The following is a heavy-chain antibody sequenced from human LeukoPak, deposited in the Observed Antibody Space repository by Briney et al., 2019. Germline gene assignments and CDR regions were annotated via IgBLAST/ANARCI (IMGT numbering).Heavy chain of an antibody. V-gene: IGHV4-30-2*01. CDR3: ASLLPLSGYSFDY. J-gene: IGHJ4*02. D-gene: IGHD3-3*01. Sequence: TSETLSLTCTVSGGSISSGGYYWSWIRQPPGKGLEWIGYIYHSGSTYYNPSLKSRVTISVDRSKNQFSLKLSSVTAADTAVYYCASLLPLSGYSFDYWGQGTLVTVSS. CDR2: IYHSGST. CDR1: GGSISSGGYY.